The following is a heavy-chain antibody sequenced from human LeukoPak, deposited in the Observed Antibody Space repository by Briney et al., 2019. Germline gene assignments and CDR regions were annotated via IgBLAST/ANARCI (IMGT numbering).Heavy chain of an antibody. V-gene: IGHV4-4*07. CDR2: IYTSGSI. CDR3: ARWYCSNNICFHMDV. D-gene: IGHD2-8*01. J-gene: IGHJ6*03. Sequence: SETLSLTCSVSGGSISSYYWSWIRQSAEKGLEWIGRIYTSGSIDYNPSLKSRVTISVDKSKNQFSLKLSSVTAADTAVYYCARWYCSNNICFHMDVWGKGTTVTVFS. CDR1: GGSISSYY.